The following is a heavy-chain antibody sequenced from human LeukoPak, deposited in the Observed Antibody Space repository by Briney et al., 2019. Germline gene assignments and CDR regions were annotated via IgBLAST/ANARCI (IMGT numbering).Heavy chain of an antibody. V-gene: IGHV3-64*01. CDR1: GFTFSSYA. J-gene: IGHJ4*02. CDR2: ISSNGGST. D-gene: IGHD4-23*01. Sequence: PGGSQRLSCAASGFTFSSYAMHWVRQAPGKGLEYVSAISSNGGSTYYANSVKGRFTISRDNSKNTLYLQMGSLRAEDMAVYYCARSAGGGNSPFDYWGQGTLVTVSS. CDR3: ARSAGGGNSPFDY.